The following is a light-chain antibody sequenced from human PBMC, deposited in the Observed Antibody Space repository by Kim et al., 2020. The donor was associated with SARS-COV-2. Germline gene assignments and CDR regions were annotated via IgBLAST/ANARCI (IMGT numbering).Light chain of an antibody. Sequence: DIQMTQPPSSLSASVKDRVAITCRASQSISSHLNWYKQKPGKAPKLMICAASSLQSGVPSRFSGSGSGTDFTLTIYSLQPEDLATYFCQQSYSISTWRFSRGTKVEIK. J-gene: IGKJ1*01. CDR2: AAS. CDR1: QSISSH. CDR3: QQSYSISTWR. V-gene: IGKV1-39*01.